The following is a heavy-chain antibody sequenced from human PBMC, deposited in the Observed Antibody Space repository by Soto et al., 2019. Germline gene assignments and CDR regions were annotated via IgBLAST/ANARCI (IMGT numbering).Heavy chain of an antibody. D-gene: IGHD3-9*01. V-gene: IGHV3-23*01. CDR3: AKETVERYFDWSQLNWFDP. CDR2: ISGSGGST. CDR1: GFTFSSYA. Sequence: RLSCASAGFTFSSYAMSWVRQAPWKGLEWVSAISGSGGSTYYADSVKGRFTISRDNSKNTLYLQMNSLRAEDTAVYYCAKETVERYFDWSQLNWFDPWGQGTLVTVSS. J-gene: IGHJ5*02.